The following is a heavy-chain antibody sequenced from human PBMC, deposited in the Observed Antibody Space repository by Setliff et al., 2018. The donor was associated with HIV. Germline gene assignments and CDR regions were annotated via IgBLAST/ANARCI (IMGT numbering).Heavy chain of an antibody. Sequence: LSLTCTVSGCSISGYYWSWIRQPPGKGLEWIGYIYYSGSTNYNPSLKSRVTISVDTSKNQFSLKLSSVTAADTAVYSCARVRYSSGWYSHAFDIWGQGTMVTASS. CDR2: IYYSGST. V-gene: IGHV4-59*01. J-gene: IGHJ3*02. D-gene: IGHD6-19*01. CDR1: GCSISGYY. CDR3: ARVRYSSGWYSHAFDI.